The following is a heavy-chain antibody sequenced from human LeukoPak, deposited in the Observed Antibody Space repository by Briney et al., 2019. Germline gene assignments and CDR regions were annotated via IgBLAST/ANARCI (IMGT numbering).Heavy chain of an antibody. CDR2: IHPYGTT. CDR3: SRGLYQAKMGY. D-gene: IGHD2-2*01. V-gene: IGHV4-34*01. CDR1: GGSFSGYH. Sequence: SETLSHTCAVSGGSFSGYHCSWIRQTPGQRLEWIGEIHPYGTTHYNPSLKSRVTITLDTSKDQFSLSVNAVAAAYSAVYYCSRGLYQAKMGYWGQGTLVTVSS. J-gene: IGHJ4*02.